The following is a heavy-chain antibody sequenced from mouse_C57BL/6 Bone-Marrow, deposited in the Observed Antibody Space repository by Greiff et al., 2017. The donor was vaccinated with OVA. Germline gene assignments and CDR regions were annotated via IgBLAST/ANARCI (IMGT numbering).Heavy chain of an antibody. D-gene: IGHD3-2*02. V-gene: IGHV5-12*01. CDR1: GFTFSDYY. CDR2: ISNGGGST. Sequence: EVQLVESGGGLVQPGGSLKLSCAASGFTFSDYYMYWVRQTPEKRLEWVAYISNGGGSTYYPDTVKGRFTISRDNAKNTLYLQMSRLKSEDTAMYYCSSGYVAWFAYWGQGTLVTVSA. J-gene: IGHJ3*01. CDR3: SSGYVAWFAY.